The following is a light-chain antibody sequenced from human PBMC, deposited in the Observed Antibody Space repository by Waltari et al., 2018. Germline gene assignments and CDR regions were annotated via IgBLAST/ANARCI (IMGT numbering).Light chain of an antibody. V-gene: IGKV1-39*01. CDR3: QQSYTTPFT. Sequence: DIQMTQSPPSLSASVGARVTITCRATQSISTCLNWYQQKPGKAPNLLIYGASSLERGVPSRFSGSGSGTDFTLTISSLHPEDFATYYCQQSYTTPFTFGPGTKVDLK. J-gene: IGKJ3*01. CDR1: QSISTC. CDR2: GAS.